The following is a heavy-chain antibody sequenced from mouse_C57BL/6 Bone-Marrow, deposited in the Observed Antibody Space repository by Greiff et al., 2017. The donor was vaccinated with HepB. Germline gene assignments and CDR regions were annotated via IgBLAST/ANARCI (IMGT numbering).Heavy chain of an antibody. CDR1: GYAFSSSW. J-gene: IGHJ3*01. CDR3: ALYSFWDEFAY. D-gene: IGHD2-12*01. V-gene: IGHV1-82*01. Sequence: QVQLQQSGPELVKPGASVKISCKASGYAFSSSWMNWVKQRPGKGLEWIGRIYPGDGDTNYNGKFKGKATLTAYKSSSTAYMQLSSLTSEDSAVYFCALYSFWDEFAYWGQGTLVTVSA. CDR2: IYPGDGDT.